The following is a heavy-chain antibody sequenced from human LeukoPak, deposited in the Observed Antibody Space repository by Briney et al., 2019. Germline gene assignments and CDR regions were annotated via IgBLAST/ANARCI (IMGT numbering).Heavy chain of an antibody. V-gene: IGHV3-23*01. CDR3: ATLTGYSKFDY. Sequence: GGSLRLSCAASGFTFSSYALSWVRQAPGKGLEWVSGITDSGTGTYYADSVKGRFTISRDKAKNSLYLEMNSLRVEDTAVYYCATLTGYSKFDYWGQGTLVTVSS. CDR2: ITDSGTGT. CDR1: GFTFSSYA. D-gene: IGHD3-9*01. J-gene: IGHJ4*02.